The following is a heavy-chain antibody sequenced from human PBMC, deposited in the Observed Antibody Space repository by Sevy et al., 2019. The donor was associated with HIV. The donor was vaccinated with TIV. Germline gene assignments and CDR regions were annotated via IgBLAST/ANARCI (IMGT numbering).Heavy chain of an antibody. CDR3: ARSTQVAGRSNWFDP. Sequence: ASVKVSCKASGYTFTTYGITWVRQAPGQGLEWMGWISTYNSITNYAQKFQGRDTMTTDTSTSTAYMELRSLRSDDTAVYYCARSTQVAGRSNWFDPWGQGTLVTVSS. CDR2: ISTYNSIT. D-gene: IGHD6-19*01. J-gene: IGHJ5*02. V-gene: IGHV1-18*01. CDR1: GYTFTTYG.